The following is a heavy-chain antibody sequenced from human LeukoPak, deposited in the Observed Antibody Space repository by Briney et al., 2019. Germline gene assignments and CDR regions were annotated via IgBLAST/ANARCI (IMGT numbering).Heavy chain of an antibody. V-gene: IGHV1-69*13. D-gene: IGHD2-21*02. CDR3: ASPSPAYCGGDCYSTTYYYYGMDV. J-gene: IGHJ6*02. CDR1: GGTFSSYA. Sequence: ASVKVSCKASGGTFSSYAISWVRQAPGQGLGWMGGIIPIFGTANYAQKFQGRVTITADESTSTAYMELSSLRSEDTAVYYCASPSPAYCGGDCYSTTYYYYGMDVWGQGTTVAVSS. CDR2: IIPIFGTA.